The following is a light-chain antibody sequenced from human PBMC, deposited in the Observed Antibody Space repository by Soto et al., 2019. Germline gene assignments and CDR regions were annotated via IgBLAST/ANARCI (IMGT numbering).Light chain of an antibody. J-gene: IGKJ4*01. V-gene: IGKV3-11*01. CDR3: QQRTNWLT. Sequence: EIVLTQSPVTLSLSPWEIATLSFSASQSVRTYLAWYQVKPGQAPRLLIYGASARATGIPARFSGSGSGTDFTLTISSLEPEDFAVYYCQQRTNWLTFGGGTKVDIK. CDR1: QSVRTY. CDR2: GAS.